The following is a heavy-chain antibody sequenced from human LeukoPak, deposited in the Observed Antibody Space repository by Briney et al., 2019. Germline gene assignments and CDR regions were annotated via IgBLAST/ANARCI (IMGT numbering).Heavy chain of an antibody. V-gene: IGHV4-30-2*01. J-gene: IGHJ3*02. D-gene: IGHD2-2*01. CDR2: IYHSGST. Sequence: SQTLSLTCTVSGGSISSGGYYWSWIRQPPGKGLECIGYIYHSGSTYYNPSLKSRVTISVDRSKNQFSLRLSSVTAADTAVYYCASTPDCSSTSCLDDAFDIWGQGTMVTVSS. CDR1: GGSISSGGYY. CDR3: ASTPDCSSTSCLDDAFDI.